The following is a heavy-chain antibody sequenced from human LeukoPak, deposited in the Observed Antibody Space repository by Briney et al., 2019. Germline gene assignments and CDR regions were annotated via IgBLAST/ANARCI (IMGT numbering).Heavy chain of an antibody. J-gene: IGHJ4*02. CDR3: ARGRPMVRGEVYDY. CDR2: INHSGST. CDR1: GGSFSGYY. V-gene: IGHV4-34*01. D-gene: IGHD3-10*01. Sequence: SETLSLTGAVYGGSFSGYYWSWIRQPPGKGLEWIGEINHSGSTNYNPSLKSRVTISVDTSKNQFSLKLSSVTAADTAVYYCARGRPMVRGEVYDYWGQGTLVTVSS.